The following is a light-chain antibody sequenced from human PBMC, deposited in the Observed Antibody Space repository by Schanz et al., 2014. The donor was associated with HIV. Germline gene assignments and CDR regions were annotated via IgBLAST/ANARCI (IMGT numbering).Light chain of an antibody. Sequence: EIVLTQSPGTLSVSPGERATLSCRASQSINGNFLGWYQQKLGQAPRLVIFGASNRATGIPDRFSGSESGTDFTLTISSLEPEDFAVYYCQYFGNSGGTFGGGTKVDMK. J-gene: IGKJ4*01. CDR1: QSINGNF. CDR3: QYFGNSGGT. V-gene: IGKV3-20*01. CDR2: GAS.